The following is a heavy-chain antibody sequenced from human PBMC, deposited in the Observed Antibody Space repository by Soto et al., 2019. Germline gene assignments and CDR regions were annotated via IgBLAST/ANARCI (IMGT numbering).Heavy chain of an antibody. J-gene: IGHJ4*02. CDR1: GFTFSSYG. CDR2: ISYDGSNK. Sequence: QVQLVESGGGVVQPGRSLRLSCAASGFTFSSYGMHWVRQAPGKGLEWVAVISYDGSNKYYADSVKGRFTISRDNSKNTLYLQMNSLIAEDTAVYYCAKGRSGYSGYGTDYWGQGTLVTVSS. V-gene: IGHV3-30*18. D-gene: IGHD5-12*01. CDR3: AKGRSGYSGYGTDY.